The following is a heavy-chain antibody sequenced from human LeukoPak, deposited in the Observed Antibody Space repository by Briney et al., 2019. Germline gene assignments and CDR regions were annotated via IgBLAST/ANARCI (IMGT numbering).Heavy chain of an antibody. Sequence: PGGSLRLSCAASGFTFSSYWMSWVRQAPGKGLEWVANIKQDGSEKYYVDSVKGRFTISRDNAKNSLYMQMNSLRAEDTAVYYCARDESGYYALFGRAPAMDVWGQGTTVTVSS. J-gene: IGHJ6*02. CDR2: IKQDGSEK. D-gene: IGHD3-3*01. CDR3: ARDESGYYALFGRAPAMDV. V-gene: IGHV3-7*01. CDR1: GFTFSSYW.